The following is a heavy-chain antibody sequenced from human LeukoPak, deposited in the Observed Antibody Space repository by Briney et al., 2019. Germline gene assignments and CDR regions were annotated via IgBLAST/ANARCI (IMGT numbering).Heavy chain of an antibody. CDR3: ARHSTAGKNYFDY. CDR1: GGSISSGDYY. Sequence: SQTLSLTCTVSGGSISSGDYYWSWIRQPPGKGLEWIGYIYYSGSTYYNPSLKSRVTISVDTSKNQFSLKLSSVTAADTAVYYCARHSTAGKNYFDYWGQGTLVTVSS. J-gene: IGHJ4*02. D-gene: IGHD3-10*01. CDR2: IYYSGST. V-gene: IGHV4-30-4*01.